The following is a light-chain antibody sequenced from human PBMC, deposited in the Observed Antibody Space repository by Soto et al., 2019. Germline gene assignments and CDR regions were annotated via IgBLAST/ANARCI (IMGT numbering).Light chain of an antibody. Sequence: QSALTQPASVSGSPGQSITISCTGTSSDVGSYDLVSWYQQHPNKAPKLIIYEGNKRPSGVSHRFSDSKSGNTASLTISGLQAEDEADYFCCSYAGSNTYVFGTGTQLTVL. J-gene: IGLJ1*01. CDR2: EGN. V-gene: IGLV2-23*01. CDR1: SSDVGSYDL. CDR3: CSYAGSNTYV.